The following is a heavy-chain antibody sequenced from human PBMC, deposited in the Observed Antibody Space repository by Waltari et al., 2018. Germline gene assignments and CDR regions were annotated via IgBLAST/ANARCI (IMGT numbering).Heavy chain of an antibody. J-gene: IGHJ6*03. V-gene: IGHV4-30-4*08. CDR2: IYYSGST. D-gene: IGHD3-3*01. Sequence: QVQLQESGPGLVSPSQTLSLTCTVSGGPFSSGAYYWSWIRQPPGKGLEWIGYIYYSGSTSYNPSLKSRVTMSVDTSKKQFSLNLRSLTAADTAVYFCARAYWSGYYMDVWGKGTTVTVSS. CDR1: GGPFSSGAYY. CDR3: ARAYWSGYYMDV.